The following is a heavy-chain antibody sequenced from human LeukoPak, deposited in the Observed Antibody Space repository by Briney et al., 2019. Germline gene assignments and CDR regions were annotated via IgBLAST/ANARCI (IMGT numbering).Heavy chain of an antibody. CDR2: LDPVDGET. CDR3: TTSRRFYYGSGTFQY. D-gene: IGHD3-10*01. CDR1: GHTLNALS. J-gene: IGHJ1*01. V-gene: IGHV1-24*01. Sequence: ASVKVSCKASGHTLNALSIHWVRQAPGKGLEWIGGLDPVDGETIYAQRFQGRVTMTEDTSTDTAYLDLRSLRSDDTAVYYCTTSRRFYYGSGTFQYWGQGTLLTVSS.